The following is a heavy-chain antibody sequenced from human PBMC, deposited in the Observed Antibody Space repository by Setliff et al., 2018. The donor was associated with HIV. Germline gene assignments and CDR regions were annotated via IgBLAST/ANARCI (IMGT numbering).Heavy chain of an antibody. V-gene: IGHV4-59*01. CDR1: GGSISSYY. J-gene: IGHJ3*02. D-gene: IGHD3-16*01. CDR2: IYYSGST. Sequence: SETLSLTCTVSGGSISSYYWSWIRQPPGKGLEWIGYIYYSGSTNYNPSLKSRVTISVDTSKNQFSLKLSSVTAADTAVYYCARAGGSGAFDIWGQGTMGTVSS. CDR3: ARAGGSGAFDI.